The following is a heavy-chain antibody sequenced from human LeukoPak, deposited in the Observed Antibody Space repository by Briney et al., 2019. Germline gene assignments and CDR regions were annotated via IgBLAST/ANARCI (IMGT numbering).Heavy chain of an antibody. CDR3: AREVYYDILTGPSYYYMDV. D-gene: IGHD3-9*01. CDR2: INPKSGDT. CDR1: GYTFTGYY. J-gene: IGHJ6*03. Sequence: ASVKVSCKASGYTFTGYYMHWVRQAPGQGLEWMGWINPKSGDTNYAQKFQGRVTMTRDTSISTAYMELSRLRSDDTAVYYCAREVYYDILTGPSYYYMDVWGKGTTVTVSS. V-gene: IGHV1-2*02.